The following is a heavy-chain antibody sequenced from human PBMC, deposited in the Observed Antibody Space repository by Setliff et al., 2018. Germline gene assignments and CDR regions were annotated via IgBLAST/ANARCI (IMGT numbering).Heavy chain of an antibody. Sequence: ASVKVSCKTSGFRFTNFGFSWVRQAPGQGLEWLGSISPYSGNTNYAQKFQDRLTVTADTSTKTTYMELRSLTSDDTAVYFCTRSRGPRVVLAADFDFWGQGTLVTVSS. J-gene: IGHJ4*02. V-gene: IGHV1-18*01. CDR3: TRSRGPRVVLAADFDF. CDR1: GFRFTNFG. D-gene: IGHD3-16*01. CDR2: ISPYSGNT.